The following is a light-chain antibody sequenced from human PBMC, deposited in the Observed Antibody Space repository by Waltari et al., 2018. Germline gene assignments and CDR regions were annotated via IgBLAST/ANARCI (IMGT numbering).Light chain of an antibody. CDR2: EDD. J-gene: IGLJ2*01. CDR3: QSYDSSSVV. V-gene: IGLV6-57*01. Sequence: FMLTQPHSVSGSPGKTVTISCPRSSGTFAAAYVQWYQQRPGSSPITVIYEDDKRTSGVPDRFSGSVDMSANSASLTITGLKPEDEADYFCQSYDSSSVVFGGGTKLTVL. CDR1: SGTFAAAY.